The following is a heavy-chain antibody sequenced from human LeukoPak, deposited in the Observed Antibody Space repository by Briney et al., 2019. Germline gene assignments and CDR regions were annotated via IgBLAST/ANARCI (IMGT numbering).Heavy chain of an antibody. V-gene: IGHV4-34*01. CDR2: INHSGST. J-gene: IGHJ4*02. Sequence: SETLSLTCAVYGGSFSGYYWSWISQPPGKGLEWIGEINHSGSTNYHPSLKSPVAISVGTSKNQFSLKLSSVTAADTAVYYCARGPLPPWSGYYKYYFDYWGQGTLVTVSS. CDR1: GGSFSGYY. CDR3: ARGPLPPWSGYYKYYFDY. D-gene: IGHD3-3*01.